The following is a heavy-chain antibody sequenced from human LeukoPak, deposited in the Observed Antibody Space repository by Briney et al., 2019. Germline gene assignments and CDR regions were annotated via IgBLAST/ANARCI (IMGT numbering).Heavy chain of an antibody. J-gene: IGHJ4*02. CDR1: GFTFSNSA. CDR3: AKPQAYYNWISFDY. CDR2: LSGSGITT. V-gene: IGHV3-23*01. Sequence: GGSLRLSCAASGFTFSNSAMSWVRQAPGKGLEWVSTLSGSGITTYYADSVTGRFTISRDNSKNTLYLQMNSLRAKDTAVYYCAKPQAYYNWISFDYWGQGTLVTVSS. D-gene: IGHD1-20*01.